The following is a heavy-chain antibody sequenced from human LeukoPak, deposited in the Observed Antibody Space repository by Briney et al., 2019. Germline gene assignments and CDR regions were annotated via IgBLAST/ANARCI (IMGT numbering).Heavy chain of an antibody. J-gene: IGHJ6*03. V-gene: IGHV3-30-3*01. Sequence: GGSLRLSCAASGFTFSSYAMHWVRQAPGKGLEWVAVISYDGSNKYYADSVKGRFTISRDNSKNTLYLQMNSLRAEDTAVYYCARDGPSYYDFWSGYYISPMDVWGKGTTVTVSS. D-gene: IGHD3-3*01. CDR3: ARDGPSYYDFWSGYYISPMDV. CDR1: GFTFSSYA. CDR2: ISYDGSNK.